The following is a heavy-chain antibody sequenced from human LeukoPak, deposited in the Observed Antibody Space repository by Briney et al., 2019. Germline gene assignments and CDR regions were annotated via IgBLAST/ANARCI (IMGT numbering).Heavy chain of an antibody. V-gene: IGHV5-51*01. CDR2: IYPGDSDS. J-gene: IGHJ4*02. Sequence: GESLKISCQASGYIFTSHLIGWVRQLPGKGLEWMGIIYPGDSDSRYSPSFQGQVTISADKSISTAYLQWSSLKASDTAMYYCARRDSSGYYYFDYWGQGTLVTVSS. CDR3: ARRDSSGYYYFDY. D-gene: IGHD3-22*01. CDR1: GYIFTSHL.